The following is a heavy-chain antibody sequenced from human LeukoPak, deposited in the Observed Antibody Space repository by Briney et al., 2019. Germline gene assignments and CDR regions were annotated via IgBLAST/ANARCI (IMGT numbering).Heavy chain of an antibody. D-gene: IGHD6-19*01. J-gene: IGHJ3*02. V-gene: IGHV3-30*18. CDR1: GFTFSSYG. Sequence: GGSLRLSCAASGFTFSSYGMHWVRQAPGKGLEWVAVISYDGSNKYYADSVKGRFTISRDNSKNTLYLQMNSLRAEDTAVYYCAKVAAVAVLWTYSHLDIWGQGTMVTVSS. CDR2: ISYDGSNK. CDR3: AKVAAVAVLWTYSHLDI.